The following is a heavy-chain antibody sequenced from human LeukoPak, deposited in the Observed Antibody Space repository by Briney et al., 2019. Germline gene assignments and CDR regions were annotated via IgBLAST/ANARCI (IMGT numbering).Heavy chain of an antibody. D-gene: IGHD3-9*01. CDR1: GLSFRSYG. CDR3: ATDISTHYFGS. Sequence: PGGSLRLSCAASGLSFRSYGMHWVRQAPGKGLEWVTFIWYDASNKYYAESVKGRFTISRDNSRNTVFLQMNSLRAEDTAIYYCATDISTHYFGSWGQGTLV. J-gene: IGHJ4*02. CDR2: IWYDASNK. V-gene: IGHV3-30*02.